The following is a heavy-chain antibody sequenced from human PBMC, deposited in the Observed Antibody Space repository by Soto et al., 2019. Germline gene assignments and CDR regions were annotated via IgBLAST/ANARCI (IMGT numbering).Heavy chain of an antibody. CDR2: IFVSGSNT. Sequence: GGSLRLSCAASGFTFSTYAMSWVRQAPGKGLEWVSGIFVSGSNTYYADPVKGRFTISRDNSNNTLYLHMNSLRAEDSAIYYCARGHGSSWYWFDPWGQGTLVTVSS. V-gene: IGHV3-23*01. J-gene: IGHJ5*02. CDR3: ARGHGSSWYWFDP. CDR1: GFTFSTYA. D-gene: IGHD6-13*01.